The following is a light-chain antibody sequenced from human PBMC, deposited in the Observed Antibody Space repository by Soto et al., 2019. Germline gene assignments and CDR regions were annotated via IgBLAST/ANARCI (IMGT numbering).Light chain of an antibody. CDR1: QSVLYSSNNKKY. CDR3: QQYYSNPQP. J-gene: IGKJ4*01. Sequence: DIVMTQSPDSLALSMCERATINCKSSQSVLYSSNNKKYLAWYKQKPGQPPKLLIYWASTRESGVPERFSGSGSGTDYTLTISSLQAEDVEVYYCQQYYSNPQPFGGGTKVDIK. V-gene: IGKV4-1*01. CDR2: WAS.